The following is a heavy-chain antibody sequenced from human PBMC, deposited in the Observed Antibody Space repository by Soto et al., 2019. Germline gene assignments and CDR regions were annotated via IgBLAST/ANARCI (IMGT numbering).Heavy chain of an antibody. CDR3: ARVAREVVPAAIDY. Sequence: GGPLRLSSAASGFNFSSYCIHWVRKATGKGLVWISRINSDGSSTTYADSVKGRFTISRDNAKNTLYLQMTSLRAEDTAVYYCARVAREVVPAAIDYWGQGTLVTVSS. CDR1: GFNFSSYC. D-gene: IGHD2-2*01. V-gene: IGHV3-74*01. CDR2: INSDGSST. J-gene: IGHJ4*02.